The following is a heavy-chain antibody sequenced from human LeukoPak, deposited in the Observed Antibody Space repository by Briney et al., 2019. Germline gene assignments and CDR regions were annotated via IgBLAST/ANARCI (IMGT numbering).Heavy chain of an antibody. J-gene: IGHJ6*02. CDR1: GYTFTSYG. V-gene: IGHV1-18*01. Sequence: ASVKVSCKASGYTFTSYGISWVRQAPGRGLEWVGWISAYNGNTNYAQKLQGRVTMTTDTSTSTAYMELRSLRSDDTAVYYCARASSEADIVVVPAAHDYYYYGMDVWGQGTTVTVSS. CDR2: ISAYNGNT. CDR3: ARASSEADIVVVPAAHDYYYYGMDV. D-gene: IGHD2-2*01.